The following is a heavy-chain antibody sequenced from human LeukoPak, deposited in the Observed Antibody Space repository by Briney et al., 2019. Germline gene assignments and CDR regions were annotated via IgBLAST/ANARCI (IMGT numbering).Heavy chain of an antibody. D-gene: IGHD6-6*01. V-gene: IGHV3-30*02. CDR1: GFTFSNYA. Sequence: PGGSLRLSCAASGFTFSNYAMHWVRQAPGKGLEWVTFIRHDGSNKYYAESVKGRFTISRDNSKNTLYLQMNNLRPEDTAVYYCAKAIHTSSSGVVDYWGQGTLVTVSS. J-gene: IGHJ4*02. CDR2: IRHDGSNK. CDR3: AKAIHTSSSGVVDY.